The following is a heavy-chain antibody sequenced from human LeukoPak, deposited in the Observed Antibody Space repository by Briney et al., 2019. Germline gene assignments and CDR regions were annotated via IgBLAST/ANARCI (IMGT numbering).Heavy chain of an antibody. CDR1: GFTFSSYG. CDR3: AREGRCSSTSCYDYYYGMDV. D-gene: IGHD2-2*01. CDR2: ISYDGSNK. V-gene: IGHV3-30*03. J-gene: IGHJ6*02. Sequence: PGGSLRLSCAASGFTFSSYGMHWVRQAPGKGLEWVAVISYDGSNKYYADSVKGRFTISRDNSKNTLYLQMNSLRAEDTAVYYCAREGRCSSTSCYDYYYGMDVWGQGTTVTVSS.